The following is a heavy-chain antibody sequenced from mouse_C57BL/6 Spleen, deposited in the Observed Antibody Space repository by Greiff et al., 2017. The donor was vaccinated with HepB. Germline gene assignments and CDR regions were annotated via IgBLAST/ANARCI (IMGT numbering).Heavy chain of an antibody. CDR2: IDPENGDT. V-gene: IGHV14-4*01. CDR3: TGGLEKAWFAY. Sequence: VQLKESGAELVRPGASVKLSCTASGFNIKDDYMHWVKQRPEQGLEWIGWIDPENGDTEYASKFQGKATITADTSSNTAYLQLSSLTSEDTAVYYCTGGLEKAWFAYWGQGTLVTVSA. CDR1: GFNIKDDY. D-gene: IGHD3-3*01. J-gene: IGHJ3*01.